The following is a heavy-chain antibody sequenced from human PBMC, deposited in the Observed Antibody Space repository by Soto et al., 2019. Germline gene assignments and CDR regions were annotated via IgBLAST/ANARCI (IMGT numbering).Heavy chain of an antibody. D-gene: IGHD3-16*01. V-gene: IGHV4-39*01. CDR2: IYYSGST. J-gene: IGHJ6*02. CDR1: GGSISSSSYY. Sequence: SETLSLTCTVSGGSISSSSYYWGWIRQPPGKGLEWIGSIYYSGSTYYNPSLKSRVTISVDTSKNQFSLKLSSVTAADTAVYYCARHNKGGVMDVWGQGTTVTVSS. CDR3: ARHNKGGVMDV.